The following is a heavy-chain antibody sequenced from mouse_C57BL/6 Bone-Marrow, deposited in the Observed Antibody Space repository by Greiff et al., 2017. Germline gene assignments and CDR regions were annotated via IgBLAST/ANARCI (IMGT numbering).Heavy chain of an antibody. CDR1: GYSITSGYY. Sequence: EVQLQESGAGLVKPSQSLSLTCSVTGYSITSGYYWYWIRPSPGNHLEWRVFISYDGSNTYNPTFKNRITITRDTSNNQFFLKLNSVTTEDTATSSSVMKTYYAKDYWGQGTSVTVSS. V-gene: IGHV3-6*01. J-gene: IGHJ4*01. CDR2: ISYDGSN. CDR3: VMKTYYAKDY.